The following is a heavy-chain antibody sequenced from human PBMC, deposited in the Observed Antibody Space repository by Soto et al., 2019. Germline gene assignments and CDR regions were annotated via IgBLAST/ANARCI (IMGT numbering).Heavy chain of an antibody. V-gene: IGHV3-53*04. CDR1: GFTVSSNY. Sequence: SGGSLRLSCAASGFTVSSNYMSWVRQAPGKGLEWVSVIYSGGSTYYADSVKGRFTISRHNSKNTLYLQMNSLRAEDTAVYYCASTLLWFGELLGPYQSWGQGTLVTVSS. CDR2: IYSGGST. CDR3: ASTLLWFGELLGPYQS. D-gene: IGHD3-10*01. J-gene: IGHJ4*02.